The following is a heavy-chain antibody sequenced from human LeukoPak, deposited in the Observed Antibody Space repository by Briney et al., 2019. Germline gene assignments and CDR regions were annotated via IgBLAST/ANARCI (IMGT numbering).Heavy chain of an antibody. J-gene: IGHJ4*02. CDR1: GGSFSGYY. D-gene: IGHD2-15*01. Sequence: PSETLSLTCAVYGGSFSGYYWSWLRQPPGKGLEWIGEINHSGSTNYNPSLKSRVTISVDTSKNQFSLKLSSVTAADTAVYYCARHRGYCSGGSCYFVGGFDYWGQGTLVTVSS. CDR3: ARHRGYCSGGSCYFVGGFDY. CDR2: INHSGST. V-gene: IGHV4-34*01.